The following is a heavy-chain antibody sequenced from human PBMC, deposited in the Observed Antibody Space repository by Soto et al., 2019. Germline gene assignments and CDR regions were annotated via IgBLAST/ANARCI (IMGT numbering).Heavy chain of an antibody. V-gene: IGHV3-23*01. Sequence: EVQLLESGGDLVQPGGSLRLSCIASGVTFSTYAMSWVRQAPGKGLEWVSAISGSGGTKYYADSVKGRFTISRDNSKNTLYLQMNSLRAEDTDVYYCAKHRAGFGSGSDTYYFDVWGQGTLVTVSS. J-gene: IGHJ4*02. CDR2: ISGSGGTK. CDR3: AKHRAGFGSGSDTYYFDV. CDR1: GVTFSTYA. D-gene: IGHD3-10*01.